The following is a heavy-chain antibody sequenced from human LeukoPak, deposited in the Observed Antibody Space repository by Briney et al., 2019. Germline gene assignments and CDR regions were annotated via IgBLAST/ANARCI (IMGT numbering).Heavy chain of an antibody. D-gene: IGHD2-2*01. V-gene: IGHV4-31*03. CDR3: TSLTPGGHDAFDI. J-gene: IGHJ3*02. CDR1: GGSISSGGYY. Sequence: SETLSLTCTVSGGSISSGGYYWSWIRQHPGKGLEWIGYIYYSGSTYYNPSLKSRVTISVDTSKNQFSLKLSSVTAADTAVYYCTSLTPGGHDAFDIWGQGTMVTVSS. CDR2: IYYSGST.